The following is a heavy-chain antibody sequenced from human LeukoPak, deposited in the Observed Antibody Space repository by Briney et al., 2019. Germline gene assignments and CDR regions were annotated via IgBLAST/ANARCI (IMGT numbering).Heavy chain of an antibody. V-gene: IGHV1-18*01. D-gene: IGHD4/OR15-4a*01. Sequence: ASVKVSCKSSGYTFTSYGFSWVRQAPGQGLEWMGWVSAYDGNTNYAQKLQGRVTMTTDTSTSTVYMELRSLRSDDTAVYYCARMGDYHLVSFFDYWGQGTRVTVSS. CDR1: GYTFTSYG. CDR3: ARMGDYHLVSFFDY. J-gene: IGHJ4*02. CDR2: VSAYDGNT.